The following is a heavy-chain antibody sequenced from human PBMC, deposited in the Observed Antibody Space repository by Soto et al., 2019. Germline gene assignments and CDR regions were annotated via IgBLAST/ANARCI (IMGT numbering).Heavy chain of an antibody. V-gene: IGHV3-74*03. D-gene: IGHD3-10*01. CDR3: VSDLNFPNKGIDRGWFGI. CDR2: MDHDGRGT. Sequence: QLVESGGGLVQPGGSLRLSCAASGFNFTAYWMHWVRQAPGKGPVWVSRMDHDGRGTTYAGFVKGRFTISRENAKKTLYLQRNGLRAEATAVYYGVSDLNFPNKGIDRGWFGIWGQGSLVTV. CDR1: GFNFTAYW. J-gene: IGHJ4*02.